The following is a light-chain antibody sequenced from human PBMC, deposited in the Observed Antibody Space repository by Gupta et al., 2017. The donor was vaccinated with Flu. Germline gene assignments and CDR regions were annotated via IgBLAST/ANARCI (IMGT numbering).Light chain of an antibody. V-gene: IGLV3-21*03. J-gene: IGLJ2*01. Sequence: GKTARVTCGRNDIGNKSVHWYQQKPGQAPVLVVYDDSDRPSGIPERFSGSNSGNTATLTISRVEAGDEADYYCQVWDSSSDHVVFGGGTKLTVL. CDR3: QVWDSSSDHVV. CDR1: DIGNKS. CDR2: DDS.